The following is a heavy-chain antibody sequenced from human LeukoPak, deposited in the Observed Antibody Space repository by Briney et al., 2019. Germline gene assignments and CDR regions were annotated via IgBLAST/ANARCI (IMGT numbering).Heavy chain of an antibody. CDR1: GGSFSGYY. J-gene: IGHJ6*02. Sequence: ETLSLTCAVYGGSFSGYYWSWIRQPPGKGLEWIGEINHSGSTNYNPSLTSRVTISVDTSKNQFSLKLSSVTAADTAVYYCARQRLQNYYYYYGMDVWGQGTTVTVSS. D-gene: IGHD6-25*01. CDR3: ARQRLQNYYYYYGMDV. V-gene: IGHV4-34*01. CDR2: INHSGST.